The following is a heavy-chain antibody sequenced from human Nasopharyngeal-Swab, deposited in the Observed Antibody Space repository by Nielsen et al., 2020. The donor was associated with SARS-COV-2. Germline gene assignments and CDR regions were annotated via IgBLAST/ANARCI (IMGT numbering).Heavy chain of an antibody. D-gene: IGHD6-13*01. J-gene: IGHJ6*03. CDR3: ARAQTSSWAVRYYYYMDV. Sequence: WIRQPLGKALEWLALIDWDDDKYYSTSLRTRLTISKDTSKNQVVLTMTNMDPVDTATYYCARAQTSSWAVRYYYYMDVWGKGTTVTVSS. V-gene: IGHV2-70*01. CDR2: IDWDDDK.